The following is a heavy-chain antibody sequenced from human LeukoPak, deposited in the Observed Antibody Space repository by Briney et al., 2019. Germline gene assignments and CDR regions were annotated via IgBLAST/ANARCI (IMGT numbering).Heavy chain of an antibody. J-gene: IGHJ4*02. CDR1: GYTFTGYF. D-gene: IGHD6-19*01. CDR2: INPNSGGT. Sequence: GASVKVSCKTSGYTFTGYFMHWVRQAPGQGLEWMGWINPNSGGTNYAQKFQGRVTMTRDTSISTAYMELSRLRSDDTAVYYCARVGGGFYSSGWEVGFDYWGQGTLVTVSS. CDR3: ARVGGGFYSSGWEVGFDY. V-gene: IGHV1-2*02.